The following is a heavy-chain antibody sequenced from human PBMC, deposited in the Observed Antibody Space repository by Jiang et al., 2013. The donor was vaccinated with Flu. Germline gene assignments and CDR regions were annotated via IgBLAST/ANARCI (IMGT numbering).Heavy chain of an antibody. Sequence: KASGYTFTSYDINWVRQATGQGLEWMGWMNPNSGNTAYAQRFQGRVTMTRNTSITTAYMELSSLRSEDTAVYYCARGRWGTFDYWGQGALVTVSS. CDR1: GYTFTSYD. V-gene: IGHV1-8*01. J-gene: IGHJ4*02. CDR2: MNPNSGNT. D-gene: IGHD3-16*01. CDR3: ARGRWGTFDY.